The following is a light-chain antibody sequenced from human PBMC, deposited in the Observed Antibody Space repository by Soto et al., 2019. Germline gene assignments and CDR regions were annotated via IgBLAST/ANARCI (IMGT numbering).Light chain of an antibody. Sequence: IVLTQSPATLSLSPGETATLSCKASEPIKTFYFGWYQHKPGQSPGLLINGVYTRATGIPDRFSGSGSGTDFTLTISRLEPEDFAVYYCQQRSNWPWTFGQGTKVEIK. CDR1: EPIKTFY. J-gene: IGKJ1*01. V-gene: IGKV3D-20*02. CDR3: QQRSNWPWT. CDR2: GVY.